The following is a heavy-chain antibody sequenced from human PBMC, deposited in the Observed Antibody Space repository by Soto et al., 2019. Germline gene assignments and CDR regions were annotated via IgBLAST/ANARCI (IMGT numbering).Heavy chain of an antibody. V-gene: IGHV1-2*02. J-gene: IGHJ5*02. CDR1: SYIFTAYF. CDR3: ASHDPGARFDP. Sequence: ASVKVSGKAPSYIFTAYFMHWVRQAPGQGLEWMGWINPNNGATHYGLSFQGRVTMTRDTSISTAYMELSSLRSDDTAVYYCASHDPGARFDPWGQGTLVTVSS. CDR2: INPNNGAT. D-gene: IGHD1-1*01.